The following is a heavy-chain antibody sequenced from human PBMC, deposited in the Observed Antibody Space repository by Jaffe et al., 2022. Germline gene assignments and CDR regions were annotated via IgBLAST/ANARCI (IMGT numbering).Heavy chain of an antibody. CDR2: INHIGST. CDR3: ARGADLGYYSGWYMVRDY. D-gene: IGHD6-19*01. CDR1: GGSFSGYH. J-gene: IGHJ4*02. V-gene: IGHV4-34*01. Sequence: QVQLQQWGAGLLKPSETLSLICAVYGGSFSGYHWSWIRQPPGKGLEWIGEINHIGSTNYNSSLKSRVTISVDTSKNQFSLELSSVTAADTAVYYCARGADLGYYSGWYMVRDYWGQGTQVTVSS.